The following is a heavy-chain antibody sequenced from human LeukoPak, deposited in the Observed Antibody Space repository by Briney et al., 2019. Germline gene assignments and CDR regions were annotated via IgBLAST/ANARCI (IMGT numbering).Heavy chain of an antibody. D-gene: IGHD3-22*01. CDR3: TRENSDYYDTSVGFDY. Sequence: GGSLRLSCAASGFTFDDYAMSWVRQAPGKGLEWVGISRRKAYGGTTEYAASVKGRFTISRDDSRSIAYLQMNSLKTDDTAMYYCTRENSDYYDTSVGFDYWGQGTLVTVSS. V-gene: IGHV3-49*04. CDR2: SRRKAYGGTT. J-gene: IGHJ4*02. CDR1: GFTFDDYA.